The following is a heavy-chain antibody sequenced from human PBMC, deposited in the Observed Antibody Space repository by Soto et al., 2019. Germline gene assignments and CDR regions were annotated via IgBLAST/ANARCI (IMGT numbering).Heavy chain of an antibody. D-gene: IGHD2-21*02. CDR3: AKVSGGNSRPYYYLGMDV. V-gene: IGHV1-8*01. Sequence: QVQLVQSGAEVKKPGASVKVSCKASGYIFTSYDINWVRQASGQGLEWMGWMNPNSANAGYAQKFQGRVTMTRDTSINTADMELSSLRSEDTAVYFCAKVSGGNSRPYYYLGMDVWGQGTTVTVSS. J-gene: IGHJ6*02. CDR1: GYIFTSYD. CDR2: MNPNSANA.